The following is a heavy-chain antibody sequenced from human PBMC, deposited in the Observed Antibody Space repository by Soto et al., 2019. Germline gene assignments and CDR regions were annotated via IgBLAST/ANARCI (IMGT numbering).Heavy chain of an antibody. Sequence: EVQLVQSGAEVKKPGESLKISCKGSGYSFSTYYIGWVRQMPGKGLECMGIIYPDDSDTRYSPSFQGQVLISVDKAISTSYLHWGSLESSDTAVYYCASGQTVGRTVGAFDIWGQGTVVTVPS. CDR1: GYSFSTYY. D-gene: IGHD4-17*01. CDR3: ASGQTVGRTVGAFDI. V-gene: IGHV5-51*01. J-gene: IGHJ3*02. CDR2: IYPDDSDT.